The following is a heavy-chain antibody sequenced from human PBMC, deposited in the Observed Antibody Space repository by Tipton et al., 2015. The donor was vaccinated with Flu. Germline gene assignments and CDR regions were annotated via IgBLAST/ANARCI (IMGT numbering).Heavy chain of an antibody. D-gene: IGHD3-10*01. CDR2: INHSGST. J-gene: IGHJ3*02. CDR1: GGSFSGYY. CDR3: ARGRGRITMVRGVKGAFDI. Sequence: GLVKPSETLSLTCAVYGGSFSGYYWSWIRQPPGKGLEWIGEINHSGSTNYNPSLKSRVTISVDTSKNQFSLKLSSVTAADTAVYYCARGRGRITMVRGVKGAFDIWGQGTMVTVPS. V-gene: IGHV4-34*01.